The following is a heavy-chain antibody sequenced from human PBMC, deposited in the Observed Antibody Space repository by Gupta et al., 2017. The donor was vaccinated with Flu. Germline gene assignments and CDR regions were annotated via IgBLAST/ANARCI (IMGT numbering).Heavy chain of an antibody. V-gene: IGHV3-7*04. CDR3: AREGSGWLQFSYFDY. Sequence: EVQLVESGGGLVQPGGSLRLSCAASGFTFSSYWMSWVRQAPGKGLEWVANIKQDGSEKYYVDSVKGRFTISRDNAKNSRYLQMNSLRAEDTAVYYCAREGSGWLQFSYFDYWGQGNLVTVSS. CDR1: GFTFSSYW. CDR2: IKQDGSEK. D-gene: IGHD5-12*01. J-gene: IGHJ4*02.